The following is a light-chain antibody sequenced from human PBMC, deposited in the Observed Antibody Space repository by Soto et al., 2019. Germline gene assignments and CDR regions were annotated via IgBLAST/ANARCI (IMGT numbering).Light chain of an antibody. CDR3: FLSFGDVRV. CDR2: DTS. J-gene: IGLJ2*01. CDR1: TGAVTSGHY. Sequence: QTVVTQEPSVTVSPGGTVTLTCGSSTGAVTSGHYPYWLQQKPGRVPRALIYDTSNTHSWTPARFSGSLLGGKAALTLSGAQPEDEADYYCFLSFGDVRVFGGGTKLTVL. V-gene: IGLV7-46*01.